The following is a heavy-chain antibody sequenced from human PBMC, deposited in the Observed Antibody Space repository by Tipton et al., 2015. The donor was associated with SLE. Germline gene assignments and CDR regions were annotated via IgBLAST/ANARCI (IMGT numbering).Heavy chain of an antibody. CDR3: ARGGGSYYDY. J-gene: IGHJ4*02. Sequence: TLSLTCTVSGSTMINYYWSWIRQPAGKGLEWIGRVHSTGSTNYNPSLNSRLTMSIDTSNYKFSLRVNSVTAADTAVYYCARGGGSYYDYWGQGTLVTVSS. D-gene: IGHD1-26*01. CDR1: GSTMINYY. V-gene: IGHV4-4*07. CDR2: VHSTGST.